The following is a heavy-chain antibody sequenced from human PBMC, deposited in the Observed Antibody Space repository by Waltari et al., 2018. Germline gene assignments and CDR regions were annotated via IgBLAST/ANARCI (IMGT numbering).Heavy chain of an antibody. J-gene: IGHJ4*02. V-gene: IGHV1-69*01. Sequence: QVQLVQSGAEVKKPGSSVKVSCKASGDTFSNYFISWVRQAPGQGLEWMGGIIPIFGTSRSSQKCQGRVSLTADSATATASMEMSGLTSDDTATYYCALSPYSSSWYVVQFDSWGQGTLVTVAS. CDR1: GDTFSNYF. CDR2: IIPIFGTS. CDR3: ALSPYSSSWYVVQFDS. D-gene: IGHD6-13*01.